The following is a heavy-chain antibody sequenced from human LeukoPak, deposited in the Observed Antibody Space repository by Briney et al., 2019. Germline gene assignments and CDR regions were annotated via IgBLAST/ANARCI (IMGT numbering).Heavy chain of an antibody. CDR2: VSTTSSYI. CDR1: GFSFSTYA. CDR3: ATQGGNIVVVPAAVNYYYMDV. J-gene: IGHJ6*03. D-gene: IGHD2-2*01. V-gene: IGHV3-21*01. Sequence: PGGSLRLSCAASGFSFSTYAISWVRQAPWKGLEWVSCVSTTSSYIFYADSVRGRFTISRDNAKNSLYLQMDSLRAEDTAVYYCATQGGNIVVVPAAVNYYYMDVWGKGTTVTVSS.